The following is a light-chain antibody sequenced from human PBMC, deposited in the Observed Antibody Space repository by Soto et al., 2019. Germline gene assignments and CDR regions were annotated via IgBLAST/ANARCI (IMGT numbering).Light chain of an antibody. CDR2: CAS. V-gene: IGKV4-1*01. Sequence: DIVMTQSPDSLAVSLGERATINCKSSQSVLYSSNNKNYLAWYHQKPGQPPKLLIYCASTPESGVPDRFSGSGSGTDFTLTISSLQAEDVAVYYCQQYYSTPYTFGQGNKLEIK. J-gene: IGKJ2*01. CDR1: QSVLYSSNNKNY. CDR3: QQYYSTPYT.